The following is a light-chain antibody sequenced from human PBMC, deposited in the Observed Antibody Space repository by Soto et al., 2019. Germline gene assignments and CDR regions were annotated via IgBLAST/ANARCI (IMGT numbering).Light chain of an antibody. CDR2: GAS. Sequence: EIVLTQSPGTLSLSPGERATLSCRASQSVSSSYLAWYQQKPGQAPRLLIYGASSRDTGIPDRFSGSGSGTDFTLTISRLEPEDFALYYCQQYRTFGGGTKVDIK. CDR1: QSVSSSY. V-gene: IGKV3-20*01. CDR3: QQYRT. J-gene: IGKJ4*01.